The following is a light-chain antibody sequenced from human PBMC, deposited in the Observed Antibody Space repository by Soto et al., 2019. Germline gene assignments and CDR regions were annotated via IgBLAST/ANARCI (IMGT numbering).Light chain of an antibody. CDR2: GAS. CDR1: QSVISSY. V-gene: IGKV3-20*01. CDR3: QQYGSSPRT. J-gene: IGKJ1*01. Sequence: EIVLTQSPGTLSLSPGERATLSCRASQSVISSYLAWYQQKPGQAPRLLIYGASSRATGIPDRFSGSGSGTDFTLTISRLEPEDFAVYYYQQYGSSPRTFGQGTKVEI.